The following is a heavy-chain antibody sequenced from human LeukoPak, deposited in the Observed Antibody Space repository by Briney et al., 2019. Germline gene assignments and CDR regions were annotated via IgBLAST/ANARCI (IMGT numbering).Heavy chain of an antibody. CDR1: GGSISSSTYY. J-gene: IGHJ5*02. D-gene: IGHD2-2*01. CDR2: IYYRGDT. V-gene: IGHV4-39*07. CDR3: TRNRGDYCGSNSCDWNEFDP. Sequence: SETLSLTCAVSGGSISSSTYYWGWIRQPPGKGLEWIGTIYYRGDTYYNPSLKSRVTISLDTSKNQFSLRLTSVTAADTAVYYCTRNRGDYCGSNSCDWNEFDPWGQGALVTVSS.